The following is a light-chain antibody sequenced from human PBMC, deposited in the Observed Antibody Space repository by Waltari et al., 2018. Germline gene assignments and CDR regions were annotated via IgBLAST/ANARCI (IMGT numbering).Light chain of an antibody. CDR1: SSDVGGYNY. CDR3: SSYASSTTRV. V-gene: IGLV2-14*01. CDR2: GVS. J-gene: IGLJ1*01. Sequence: QSALTQPASVSGSPGQSITIPCNGTSSDVGGYNYVSWYQQHLGKAPKLMIYGVSNRPSGVSARFSGSKSGNTASLTISGLQAEDEADYYCSSYASSTTRVFGSGTKVTVL.